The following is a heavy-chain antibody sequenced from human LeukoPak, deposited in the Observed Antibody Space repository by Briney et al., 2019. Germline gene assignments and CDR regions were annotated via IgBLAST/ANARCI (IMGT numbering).Heavy chain of an antibody. CDR1: GFTFSSYE. D-gene: IGHD4-17*01. Sequence: PGGSLRLSCAASGFTFSSYEMNWVRQAPGKGLEWVSYISSSGSTIYYADSVKGRFTISRDNAKNSLYLQMNSLRAEDTAVYYCARDRDYEYYYYYMDVWVKGTTVTVSS. CDR2: ISSSGSTI. J-gene: IGHJ6*03. CDR3: ARDRDYEYYYYYMDV. V-gene: IGHV3-48*03.